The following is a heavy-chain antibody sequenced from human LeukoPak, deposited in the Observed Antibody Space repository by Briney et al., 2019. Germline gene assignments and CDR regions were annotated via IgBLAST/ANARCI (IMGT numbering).Heavy chain of an antibody. CDR3: ARGWAAAWDFDY. CDR1: GFTFSSYS. CDR2: ISSSSKYR. J-gene: IGHJ4*02. Sequence: PGGSLRLSCAASGFTFSSYSMNWVRQAPGQGLEWVSSISSSSKYRDYADSVKGRFTIYRDNDKNSLDLQMNSLRAEDTAVYYCARGWAAAWDFDYWGQGTLVT. D-gene: IGHD6-13*01. V-gene: IGHV3-21*01.